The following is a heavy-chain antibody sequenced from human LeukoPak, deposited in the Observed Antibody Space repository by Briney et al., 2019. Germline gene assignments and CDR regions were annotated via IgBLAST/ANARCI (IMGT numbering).Heavy chain of an antibody. Sequence: SETLSLTCAVYGGSFSGYYWSWIRQPPGKGLEWIGEINHSGNTNYNPSLKSRVTISVDTSKNQFSLKLSSVTATDTAVYYCARGDGGSSTVPIYWFDSWGQGTLVTVSS. D-gene: IGHD4-17*01. CDR3: ARGDGGSSTVPIYWFDS. V-gene: IGHV4-34*01. J-gene: IGHJ5*01. CDR2: INHSGNT. CDR1: GGSFSGYY.